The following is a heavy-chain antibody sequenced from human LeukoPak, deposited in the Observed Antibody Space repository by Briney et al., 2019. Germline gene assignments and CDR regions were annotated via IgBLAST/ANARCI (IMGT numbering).Heavy chain of an antibody. CDR1: GGSISSSSYY. CDR3: AREPYSSGYSSGFDAFDI. D-gene: IGHD6-19*01. Sequence: PSETLSLTCTASGGSISSSSYYWGWIRQPPGKGLEWIGSIYHSGSTYYNPSLKSRVTISVDTSKNQFSLKLSSVTGADTAVYYCAREPYSSGYSSGFDAFDIWGQGTMATVSS. V-gene: IGHV4-39*07. CDR2: IYHSGST. J-gene: IGHJ3*02.